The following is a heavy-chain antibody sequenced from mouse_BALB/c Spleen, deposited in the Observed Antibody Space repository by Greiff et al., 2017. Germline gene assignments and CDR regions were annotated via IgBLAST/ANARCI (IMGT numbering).Heavy chain of an antibody. J-gene: IGHJ4*01. D-gene: IGHD1-1*01. V-gene: IGHV2-6-7*01. CDR3: ARDRGITTGGMDY. CDR1: GFSLTGYG. CDR2: IWGDGST. Sequence: VQGVESGPGLVAPSQSLSITCTVSGFSLTGYGVNWVRQPPGKGLEWLGMIWGDGSTDYNSALKSRLSISKDNSKSQVFLKMNSLQTDDTARYYCARDRGITTGGMDYWGQGTSVTVSS.